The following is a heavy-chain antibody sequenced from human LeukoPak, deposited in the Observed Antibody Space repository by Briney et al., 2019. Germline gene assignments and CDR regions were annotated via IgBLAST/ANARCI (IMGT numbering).Heavy chain of an antibody. CDR1: GGSFSGYY. CDR3: ARGRGYYYDSSGYYPY. CDR2: INHSGST. D-gene: IGHD3-22*01. J-gene: IGHJ4*02. Sequence: SETLSLTCAVYGGSFSGYYWSWIRQPPGKGLEWIGEINHSGSTNYNPSLKSRVTISADTSKNQFSLKLSSVTAADTAVYYCARGRGYYYDSSGYYPYWGQGTLVTVSS. V-gene: IGHV4-34*01.